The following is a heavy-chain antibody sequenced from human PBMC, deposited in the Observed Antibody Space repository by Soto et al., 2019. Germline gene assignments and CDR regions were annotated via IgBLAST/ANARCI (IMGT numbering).Heavy chain of an antibody. CDR1: GFTFSSYW. J-gene: IGHJ6*04. CDR3: ARGIKNYYGVDV. CDR2: IKYDGSST. V-gene: IGHV3-74*01. Sequence: EVQLVESGGGLVQPGGSLRLSCTASGFTFSSYWMHWVRQAPGKGLVWVSRIKYDGSSTSYADSVKGRFTISRDNAKNTVHLQMNSLRAEDTAVYYCARGIKNYYGVDVWGKGTTVPVSS. D-gene: IGHD2-15*01.